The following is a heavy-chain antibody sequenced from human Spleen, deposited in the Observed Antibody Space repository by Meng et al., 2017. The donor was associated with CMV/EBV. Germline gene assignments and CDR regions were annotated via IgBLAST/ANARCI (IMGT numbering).Heavy chain of an antibody. CDR1: GFTFSDYY. D-gene: IGHD3-3*01. V-gene: IGHV3-11*04. CDR3: ARGYDFWSGYLYYFDY. Sequence: GESLKISCAASGFTFSDYYMSWIRQAPGKGLEWVSYISSSGSTTYYADSVKGRFTISRDNAKNSLYLQMNSLRAEDTAIYYCARGYDFWSGYLYYFDYWGQGTLVTVSS. CDR2: ISSSGSTT. J-gene: IGHJ4*02.